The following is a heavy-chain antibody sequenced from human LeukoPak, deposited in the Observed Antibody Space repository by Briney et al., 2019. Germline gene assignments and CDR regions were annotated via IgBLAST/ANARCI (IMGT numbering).Heavy chain of an antibody. V-gene: IGHV4-34*01. CDR3: ARALVGATTFDY. D-gene: IGHD1-26*01. CDR2: INHSGST. Sequence: SETLSLTCAVYGGSFSGYYWSWIRQPPGKGLEWIGEINHSGSTNYNPSLKSRVTISVGTSKNQFSLKLSSVTAADTAVYYCARALVGATTFDYWGQGTLVTVSS. CDR1: GGSFSGYY. J-gene: IGHJ4*02.